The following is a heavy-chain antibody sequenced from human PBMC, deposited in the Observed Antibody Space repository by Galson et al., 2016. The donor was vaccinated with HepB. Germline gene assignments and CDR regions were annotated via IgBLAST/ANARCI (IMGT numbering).Heavy chain of an antibody. V-gene: IGHV1-69*06. CDR1: GGTFNNYA. J-gene: IGHJ2*01. CDR3: ARSMGSRTPFDL. CDR2: VIPIFGTA. D-gene: IGHD1-14*01. Sequence: SVKVSCKASGGTFNNYAISWMRQAPGQGLEWMGGVIPIFGTANYAQKFQGRVTITADKSTSTAYMELSSLRSEDTAVYYCARSMGSRTPFDLWGRGTLVTVSS.